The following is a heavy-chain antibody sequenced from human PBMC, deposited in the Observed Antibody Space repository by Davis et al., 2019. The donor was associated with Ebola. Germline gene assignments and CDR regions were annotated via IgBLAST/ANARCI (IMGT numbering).Heavy chain of an antibody. Sequence: GESLKISCKDSGNSFSSHWIGWVRRMPGKGLEWMGIIYPGDSDTRYSPSFQGQVTISADKSISTAYLQWSSLKASDTARYYCATLRRTITGMDDGFDIWGQGTMVTVSS. CDR3: ATLRRTITGMDDGFDI. D-gene: IGHD1-20*01. CDR2: IYPGDSDT. J-gene: IGHJ3*02. CDR1: GNSFSSHW. V-gene: IGHV5-51*01.